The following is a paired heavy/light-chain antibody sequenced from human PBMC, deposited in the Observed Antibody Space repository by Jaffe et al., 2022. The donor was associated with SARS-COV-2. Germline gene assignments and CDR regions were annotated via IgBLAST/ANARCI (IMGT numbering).Light chain of an antibody. CDR2: SSS. CDR3: QQYNNWRT. J-gene: IGKJ1*01. V-gene: IGKV3-15*01. CDR1: QSVSNN. Sequence: EIVMTQSPATLSVSLGERATLSCRASQSVSNNLAWYQQKPGQAPKLLIYSSSTRATDTPARFSGSGSGTEFTLTISSLQSEDSAVYFCQQYNNWRTFGQGTKVEVK.
Heavy chain of an antibody. V-gene: IGHV1-3*01. CDR2: INAGNGDT. Sequence: QVQLVQSGAEVKEPGASVKVSCKASGYIFTSYAIHWVRQAPGQRLEWMGWINAGNGDTRYLQKFQGRVTFTRDTFANTAYMELSSLTSEDTAVYYCAPIDYGDYWGQGTLVTVSS. J-gene: IGHJ4*02. CDR3: APIDYGDY. CDR1: GYIFTSYA. D-gene: IGHD2-15*01.